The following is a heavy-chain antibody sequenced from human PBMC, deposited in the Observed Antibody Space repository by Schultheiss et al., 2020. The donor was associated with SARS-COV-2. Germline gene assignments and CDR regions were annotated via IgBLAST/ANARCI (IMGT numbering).Heavy chain of an antibody. Sequence: GGSLRLSCAASGFTFSSYAISWVRQAPGKGLEWVSAISMSGGSTYYTDSVKGRFTISRDNSRNILYLQMNSLRAEDTAIYYCAKARSGWAREGFDYWGQGTLVTVSS. J-gene: IGHJ4*02. D-gene: IGHD6-19*01. CDR3: AKARSGWAREGFDY. CDR2: ISMSGGST. CDR1: GFTFSSYA. V-gene: IGHV3-23*01.